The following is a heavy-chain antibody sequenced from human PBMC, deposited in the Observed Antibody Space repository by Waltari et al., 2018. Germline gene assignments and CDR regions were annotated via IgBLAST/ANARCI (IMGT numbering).Heavy chain of an antibody. J-gene: IGHJ4*02. V-gene: IGHV3-30*17. CDR3: TRDGHSYFYGSWSDY. D-gene: IGHD3-10*01. CDR1: GISVSSYA. Sequence: QGRLVESGGGVVQPGRSLTLSCEVSGISVSSYAMHWVRQAPGKGLEWVAVISFDGNDIYFADSVKCRFTITRDNSKSTLYLQMNSLTPEDTAIYYCTRDGHSYFYGSWSDYWGQGALVTVSS. CDR2: ISFDGNDI.